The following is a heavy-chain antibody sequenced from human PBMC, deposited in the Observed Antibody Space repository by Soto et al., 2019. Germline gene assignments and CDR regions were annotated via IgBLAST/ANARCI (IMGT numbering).Heavy chain of an antibody. CDR3: AKDISDFFDACDI. J-gene: IGHJ3*02. V-gene: IGHV3-9*01. CDR2: LSWNSGSI. CDR1: GFTFDDYA. Sequence: EVQLVESGGGLVQPGRSLRLSCAASGFTFDDYAMHWVRQAPGKGLEWVSGLSWNSGSIGYADSVKGRFTISRDNAKNSLYLQMNSLRAEDTTLYYCAKDISDFFDACDIWGQGTMVTVSS. D-gene: IGHD3-10*01.